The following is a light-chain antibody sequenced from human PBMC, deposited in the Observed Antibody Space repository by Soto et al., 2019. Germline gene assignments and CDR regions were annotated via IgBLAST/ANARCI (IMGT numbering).Light chain of an antibody. CDR1: QSISTY. CDR3: QQSYTSPPT. J-gene: IGKJ1*01. CDR2: AAS. Sequence: DIQMTQSPSSLSASVGDRVTITCRASQSISTYLNWYQQKPGKAPKLLIYAASYLQSGVPSRFSGSGSGTDFTLTVSSLQPGDIATYYCQQSYTSPPTFGQGTKVEIK. V-gene: IGKV1-39*01.